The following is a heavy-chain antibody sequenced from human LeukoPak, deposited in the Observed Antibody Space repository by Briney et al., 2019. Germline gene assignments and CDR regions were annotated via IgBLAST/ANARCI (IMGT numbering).Heavy chain of an antibody. CDR2: ISYDGSNK. V-gene: IGHV3-30*03. CDR1: GFTFSSYG. CDR3: ARDPPKYCSGGSCYSGDY. Sequence: PGGSLRLSCAASGFTFSSYGMHWVRQAPGKGLEWVAVISYDGSNKYYADSVKGRFTISRDNSKNTLYLQMNSLRAEDTAVYYCARDPPKYCSGGSCYSGDYWGQGTLVTVSS. D-gene: IGHD2-15*01. J-gene: IGHJ4*02.